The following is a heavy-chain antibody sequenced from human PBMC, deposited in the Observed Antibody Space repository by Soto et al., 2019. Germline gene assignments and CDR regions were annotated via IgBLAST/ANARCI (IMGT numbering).Heavy chain of an antibody. Sequence: SETLSLTCAVSGGSISSGGYSWSWIRQPPGKGLEWIGYIYHSGSTYYNPSLKSRVTISVDRSKNQFSLKLSSVTAADTAVYYCARAVTHYDVLTGKDYYYGMDVWGQGTAVTVS. CDR2: IYHSGST. CDR3: ARAVTHYDVLTGKDYYYGMDV. J-gene: IGHJ6*02. D-gene: IGHD3-9*01. V-gene: IGHV4-30-2*01. CDR1: GGSISSGGYS.